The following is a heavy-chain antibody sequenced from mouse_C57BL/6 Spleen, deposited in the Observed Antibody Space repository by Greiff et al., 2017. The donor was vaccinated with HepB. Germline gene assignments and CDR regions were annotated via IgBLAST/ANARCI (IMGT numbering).Heavy chain of an antibody. CDR3: KREGDYDRDYYAMDY. V-gene: IGHV5-9-1*02. J-gene: IGHJ4*01. CDR1: GFTFSSYA. CDR2: ISSGGDYI. D-gene: IGHD2-4*01. Sequence: EVQRVESGEGLVKPGGSLKLSCAASGFTFSSYAMSWVRQTPEKRLEWVAYISSGGDYIYYADTVKGRFTISRDNARNTLYLQMSSLKSEDTAMYDCKREGDYDRDYYAMDYWGQGTSVTVSS.